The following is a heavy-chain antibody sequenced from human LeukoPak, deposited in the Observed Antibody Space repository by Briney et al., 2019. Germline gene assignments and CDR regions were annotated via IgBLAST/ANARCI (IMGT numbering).Heavy chain of an antibody. D-gene: IGHD3/OR15-3a*01. CDR1: GYTFTSYD. Sequence: ASVKVSCKASGYTFTSYDINWVRQATGQGLEWMGWMNPNSGNTGYAQKFQGRVTMTRNTSISTAYMELSSLRSEGTAVYYCALFRMWTSYSFDYWGQGTLVTVSS. J-gene: IGHJ4*02. CDR2: MNPNSGNT. CDR3: ALFRMWTSYSFDY. V-gene: IGHV1-8*01.